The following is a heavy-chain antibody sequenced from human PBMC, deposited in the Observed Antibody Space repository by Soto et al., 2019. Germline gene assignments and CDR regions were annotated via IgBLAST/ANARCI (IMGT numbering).Heavy chain of an antibody. Sequence: RASVKVSCKASGYTFTGYYMHWVRQAPGQGLEWMGWINPNSGGTNYAQKFQGRVTMTRDTSISTAYMELSRLRSDDTAVYYCARDESLGIAVAGIIEWGQGTLVTVS. CDR3: ARDESLGIAVAGIIE. CDR2: INPNSGGT. V-gene: IGHV1-2*02. D-gene: IGHD6-19*01. J-gene: IGHJ4*02. CDR1: GYTFTGYY.